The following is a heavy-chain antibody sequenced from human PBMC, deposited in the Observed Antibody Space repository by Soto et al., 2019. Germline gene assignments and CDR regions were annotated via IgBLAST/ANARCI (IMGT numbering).Heavy chain of an antibody. CDR2: IWYDGSNK. CDR1: GFTFSSYG. V-gene: IGHV3-33*01. D-gene: IGHD3-3*02. Sequence: GGSLRLSCAASGFTFSSYGMHWVRQAPGKGLEWVAVIWYDGSNKYYADSVKVRFTISRDNSKNTLYLQMNSLRAEDTAVYYCARERMGSIRSLDYWGQGTLVTVSS. CDR3: ARERMGSIRSLDY. J-gene: IGHJ4*02.